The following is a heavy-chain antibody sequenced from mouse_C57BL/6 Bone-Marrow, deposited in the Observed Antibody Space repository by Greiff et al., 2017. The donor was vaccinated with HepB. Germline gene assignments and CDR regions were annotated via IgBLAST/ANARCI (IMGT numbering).Heavy chain of an antibody. D-gene: IGHD1-1*01. Sequence: QVQLKESGAELVKPGASVKISCKASGYAFSSYWMNWVKQRPGKGLEWIGQIYPGDGDTNYNGKFKGKATLTADKSSSTAYMQLSSLTSEDSAVYFCARWGYYGTSYAMDYWGQGTSVTVSS. V-gene: IGHV1-80*01. CDR1: GYAFSSYW. J-gene: IGHJ4*01. CDR2: IYPGDGDT. CDR3: ARWGYYGTSYAMDY.